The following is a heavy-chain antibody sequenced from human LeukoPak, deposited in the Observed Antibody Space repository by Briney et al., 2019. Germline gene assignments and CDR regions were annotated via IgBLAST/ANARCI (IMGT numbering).Heavy chain of an antibody. D-gene: IGHD1-26*01. Sequence: PGGSLRLSCAASGFSVNNIYMSWFRQAPGKGLEWVSVIYSGDRTYYADSVKGRFTISRDTSKNTVYLQMNSLRPEDTAVYFCARDGGIAGAIDGTDGWGQGTTVTVSS. CDR1: GFSVNNIY. CDR2: IYSGDRT. J-gene: IGHJ6*02. CDR3: ARDGGIAGAIDGTDG. V-gene: IGHV3-66*01.